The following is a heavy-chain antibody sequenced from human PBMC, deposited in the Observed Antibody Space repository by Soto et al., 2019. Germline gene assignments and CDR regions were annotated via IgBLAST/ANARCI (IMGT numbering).Heavy chain of an antibody. CDR2: ISSSSSYI. CDR1: GFTFSSYS. CDR3: ARATVTTYYYYYGMDV. V-gene: IGHV3-21*01. Sequence: GSLRLSCAASGFTFSSYSMNWVRQAPGKGLEWVSSISSSSSYIYYADSVKGRFTISRDNAKNSLYLQMNSLRAEDTAVYYCARATVTTYYYYYGMDVWGQGTTVTVSS. D-gene: IGHD4-4*01. J-gene: IGHJ6*02.